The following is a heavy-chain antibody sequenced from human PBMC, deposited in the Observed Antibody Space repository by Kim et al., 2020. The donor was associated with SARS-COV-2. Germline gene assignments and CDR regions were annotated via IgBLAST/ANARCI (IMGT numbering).Heavy chain of an antibody. CDR3: ARAYGDYSALNWFDP. J-gene: IGHJ5*02. CDR1: GFTVSSNY. Sequence: GGSLRLSCAASGFTVSSNYMSWVRQAPGKGLEWVSVIYSGGSTYYADSVKGRFTISRDNSKNTLYLQMNSPRAEDTAVYYCARAYGDYSALNWFDPWGQGTLVTVSS. V-gene: IGHV3-66*01. CDR2: IYSGGST. D-gene: IGHD4-17*01.